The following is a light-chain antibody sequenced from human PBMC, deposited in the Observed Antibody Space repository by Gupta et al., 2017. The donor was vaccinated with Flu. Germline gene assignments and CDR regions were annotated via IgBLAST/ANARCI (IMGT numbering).Light chain of an antibody. V-gene: IGKV1-39*01. CDR1: QSISSR. Sequence: DIQMTQSPSALSASIGDRVTITCRASQSISSRLNWYQQKPGKAPKLLIYDASSLQSGVPSRFYGGGSGTDFTLTIGSLQPEDFAAYFCQQTDTTPFTFGHGTKVDIK. J-gene: IGKJ3*01. CDR3: QQTDTTPFT. CDR2: DAS.